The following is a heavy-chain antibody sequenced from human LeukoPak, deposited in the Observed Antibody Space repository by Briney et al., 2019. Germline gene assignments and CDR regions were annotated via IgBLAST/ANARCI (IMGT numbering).Heavy chain of an antibody. V-gene: IGHV1-2*02. J-gene: IGHJ3*02. CDR1: GYTFTGYY. D-gene: IGHD3-3*01. CDR3: ARAERFLEWLLLPPDAFDI. Sequence: ASVKVSCKASGYTFTGYYMHWVRQAPGQGLEWTGWINPNSGGTNYAQKFQGRVTMTRDTSISTAYMELSRLRSDDTAVYYCARAERFLEWLLLPPDAFDIWGQGTMVTVSS. CDR2: INPNSGGT.